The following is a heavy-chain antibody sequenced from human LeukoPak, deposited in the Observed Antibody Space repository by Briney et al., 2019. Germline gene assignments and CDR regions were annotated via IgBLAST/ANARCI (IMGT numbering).Heavy chain of an antibody. J-gene: IGHJ5*02. D-gene: IGHD2-2*03. CDR3: ARFWDGYCSSTSCPNWFDP. Sequence: SETLSLTCTVSGGSISSYYWSWIRQPAGKGLEWIGRIYTSGSTNYNPSLKSRVTMSVDTSKNQFSLKLSSVTAADTAVYYCARFWDGYCSSTSCPNWFDPWGQGTLVTVSS. CDR2: IYTSGST. CDR1: GGSISSYY. V-gene: IGHV4-4*07.